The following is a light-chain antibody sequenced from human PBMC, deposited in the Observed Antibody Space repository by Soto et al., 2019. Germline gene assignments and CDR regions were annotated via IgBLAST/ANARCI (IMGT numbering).Light chain of an antibody. V-gene: IGLV1-40*01. Sequence: QSVLTQPPSVSGAPGQRVTISCTGSSSNIGAGYDVHWYQQLPGTAPKLLIYDNSNRPSGVPDRFSGSKSGTSASLAITGLQAEDDSDYYCQSYDSSLSGFVFGTGTNVTVL. J-gene: IGLJ1*01. CDR2: DNS. CDR3: QSYDSSLSGFV. CDR1: SSNIGAGYD.